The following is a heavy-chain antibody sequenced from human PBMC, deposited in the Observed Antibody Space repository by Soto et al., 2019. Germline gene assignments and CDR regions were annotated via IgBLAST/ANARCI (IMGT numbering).Heavy chain of an antibody. V-gene: IGHV4-38-2*01. CDR3: ASPRGWYSHYFDY. J-gene: IGHJ4*02. D-gene: IGHD6-19*01. Sequence: PSEALSLTCADSVYSISSCYYWGWIRQPPGKGLEWIGSIYHSGSTYYNPSLKSRVTISVDTSKNQFSLKLSSVTAADTAVYYCASPRGWYSHYFDYWGQGTLVTVSS. CDR1: VYSISSCYY. CDR2: IYHSGST.